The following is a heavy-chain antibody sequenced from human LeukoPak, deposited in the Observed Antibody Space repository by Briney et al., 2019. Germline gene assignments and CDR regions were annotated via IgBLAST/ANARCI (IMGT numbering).Heavy chain of an antibody. V-gene: IGHV1-3*01. CDR3: ARDYCSGGSCYDY. Sequence: ASVKVSCKASGYTFTSYAMHWVRQAPGQRLEWMGWINAGNGNTKYSQEFQGRVTIIRDTSTSTAYMELRSLRSDDTAVYYCARDYCSGGSCYDYWGQGTLVTVSS. CDR2: INAGNGNT. J-gene: IGHJ4*02. D-gene: IGHD2-15*01. CDR1: GYTFTSYA.